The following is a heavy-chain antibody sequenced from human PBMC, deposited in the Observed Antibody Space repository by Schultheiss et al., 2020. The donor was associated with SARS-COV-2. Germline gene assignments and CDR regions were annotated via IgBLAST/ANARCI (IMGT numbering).Heavy chain of an antibody. CDR2: ISYDGSNK. J-gene: IGHJ6*02. V-gene: IGHV3-30-3*01. CDR3: AREVPSLLEWLFQYGMDV. CDR1: GFTFSSYA. D-gene: IGHD3-3*01. Sequence: GESLKISCAASGFTFSSYAMHWVRQAPGKGLEWVAVISYDGSNKYYADSVKGRFTISRDNSKNTLYLQMNSLRAEDTAVYYCAREVPSLLEWLFQYGMDVWGQGTTVTVSS.